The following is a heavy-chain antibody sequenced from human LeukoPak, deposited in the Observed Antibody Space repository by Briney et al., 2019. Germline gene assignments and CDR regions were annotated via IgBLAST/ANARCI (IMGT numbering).Heavy chain of an antibody. V-gene: IGHV3-23*01. CDR1: GFTFSSYA. CDR3: ANNWNADF. D-gene: IGHD1-1*01. CDR2: INYSGGST. Sequence: GGSLRLSCAASGFTFSSYAMTWVRQAPGKGLEYVSIINYSGGSTYYTDSVKGRFTISRDNSKNTLYLQMNNLRVEDTAVYYCANNWNADFWGQGTLVTVSS. J-gene: IGHJ4*02.